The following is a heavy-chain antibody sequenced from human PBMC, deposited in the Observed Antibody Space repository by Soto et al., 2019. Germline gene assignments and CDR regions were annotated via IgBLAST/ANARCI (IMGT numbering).Heavy chain of an antibody. V-gene: IGHV3-23*01. J-gene: IGHJ5*02. Sequence: GGSLRLSCAASGFTFSSYAMSWVRQAPGKGLEWVSAISGSGGSTYYADSVKGRFTISRDNSKNTLYLQMNSLRAEDTAVYYCVISDIVVVPAALQFDPWGQGTLVTVSS. CDR2: ISGSGGST. CDR3: VISDIVVVPAALQFDP. D-gene: IGHD2-2*01. CDR1: GFTFSSYA.